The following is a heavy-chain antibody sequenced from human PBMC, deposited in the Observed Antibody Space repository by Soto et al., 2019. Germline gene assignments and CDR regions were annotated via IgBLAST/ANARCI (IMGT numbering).Heavy chain of an antibody. CDR1: GGSISSGDYY. J-gene: IGHJ4*02. CDR3: ARDGDSSSWYLVPVY. V-gene: IGHV4-30-4*01. D-gene: IGHD6-13*01. Sequence: QVQLQESGPGLVKPSQTLSLTCTVSGGSISSGDYYWSWIRQPPGKGLEWIGYICYSGSTYYNPSLKSRVTISVDTSKNQFSLKLSSVTAADTAVYYCARDGDSSSWYLVPVYWGQGTLVTVSS. CDR2: ICYSGST.